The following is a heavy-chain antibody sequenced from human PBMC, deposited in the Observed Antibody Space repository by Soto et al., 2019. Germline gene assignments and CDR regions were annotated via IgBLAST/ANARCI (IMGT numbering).Heavy chain of an antibody. V-gene: IGHV1-18*04. CDR3: ARGEMTTVTNWFDP. CDR1: GYTFTSYG. CDR2: ISAYNGNT. D-gene: IGHD4-17*01. Sequence: GPSVKVSCKASGYTFTSYGISWVRQAPGQGLEWMGWISAYNGNTNYAQKLQGRITMTTDTSTSTAYMELRSLRSDDTAVYYCARGEMTTVTNWFDPWGQGTLVTVSS. J-gene: IGHJ5*02.